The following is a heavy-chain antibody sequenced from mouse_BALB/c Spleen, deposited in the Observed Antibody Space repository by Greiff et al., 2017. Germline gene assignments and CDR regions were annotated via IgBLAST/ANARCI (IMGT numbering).Heavy chain of an antibody. D-gene: IGHD1-1*01. V-gene: IGHV1-63*02. J-gene: IGHJ1*01. CDR3: ARRGVRYGVYGYFDV. CDR1: GYTFTNYW. Sequence: QVQLQQSGAELVRPGTSVKISCKASGYTFTNYWLGWVKQRPGHGLEWIGDIYPGGGYTNYNEKFKGKATLTADTSSSTAYMQLSSLTSEDSAVYFCARRGVRYGVYGYFDVWGAGTTVTVSS. CDR2: IYPGGGYT.